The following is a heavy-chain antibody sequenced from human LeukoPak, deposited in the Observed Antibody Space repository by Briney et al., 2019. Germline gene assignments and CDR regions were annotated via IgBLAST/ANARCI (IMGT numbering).Heavy chain of an antibody. J-gene: IGHJ4*02. D-gene: IGHD3-22*01. CDR3: AKGMGPSDYYDSSGYYLFDY. CDR2: ISGSGGST. V-gene: IGHV3-23*01. CDR1: GFTFSSYA. Sequence: GGSLRLSCAASGFTFSSYAMSWVRQAPGKGLEWVSAISGSGGSTYYADSVKGRFTISRDNSKNTLYLQMNSLRAEDTAVCYCAKGMGPSDYYDSSGYYLFDYWGQGTLVTVSS.